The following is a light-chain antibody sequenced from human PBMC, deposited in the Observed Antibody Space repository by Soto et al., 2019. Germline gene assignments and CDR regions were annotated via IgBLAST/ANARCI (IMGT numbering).Light chain of an antibody. CDR2: EVS. V-gene: IGLV2-23*02. CDR1: SSDGGSYNL. CDR3: CSYAGSSTPLI. Sequence: QSALTQPASVSGSPGQSITISCTGTSSDGGSYNLVSWYQQHPGKAPKLMIYEVSKRPSGVSNRFSGSKSGNTASLTISGLQAEEEADYYCCSYAGSSTPLIFGTGTKVTVL. J-gene: IGLJ1*01.